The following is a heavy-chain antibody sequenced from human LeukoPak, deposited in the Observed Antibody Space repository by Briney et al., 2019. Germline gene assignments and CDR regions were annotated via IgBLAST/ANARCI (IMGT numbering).Heavy chain of an antibody. D-gene: IGHD3-9*01. J-gene: IGHJ4*02. CDR2: VSWYSGSI. CDR3: VKDTDYDILPGYLDN. CDR1: GFTFDDCA. Sequence: GISLTLSCAPCGFTFDDCALLGVQQAPRKGLEWVAGVSWYSGSIGYADSVKGRFHITRDHAKNSLYLQMDSRDADGPALYYRVKDTDYDILPGYLDNWGQGTLVTVSS. V-gene: IGHV3-9*01.